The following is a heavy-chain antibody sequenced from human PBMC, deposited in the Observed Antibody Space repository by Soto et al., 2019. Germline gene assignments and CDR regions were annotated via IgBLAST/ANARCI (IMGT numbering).Heavy chain of an antibody. D-gene: IGHD6-6*01. CDR2: IYYSGST. Sequence: PSETLSLTCTVSGGSISSSSYYWGWIRQPPGKGLEWIGSIYYSGSTYYNPSLKSRVTISVDTSKNQFSLKLSSVTAADTAVYYCAILRVAARPFDYWGQGILVTVSS. V-gene: IGHV4-39*01. CDR3: AILRVAARPFDY. J-gene: IGHJ4*02. CDR1: GGSISSSSYY.